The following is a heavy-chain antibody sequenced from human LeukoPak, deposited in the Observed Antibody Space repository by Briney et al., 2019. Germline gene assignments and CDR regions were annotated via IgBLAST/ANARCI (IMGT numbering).Heavy chain of an antibody. D-gene: IGHD1-26*01. V-gene: IGHV3-23*01. CDR1: GSTFSSYA. Sequence: GGSLRLSCAASGSTFSSYAMSWVRQAPGKGLEWVSAISGSGGSTYYADSVKGRFTISRDNSKNTLYLQMNSLRAEDTAVYYCAKGRKGVGAASFAYYYGMDVWGQGTTVTVSS. J-gene: IGHJ6*02. CDR2: ISGSGGST. CDR3: AKGRKGVGAASFAYYYGMDV.